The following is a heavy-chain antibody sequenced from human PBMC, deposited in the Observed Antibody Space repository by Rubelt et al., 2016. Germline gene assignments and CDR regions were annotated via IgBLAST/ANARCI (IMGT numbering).Heavy chain of an antibody. D-gene: IGHD5-18*01. J-gene: IGHJ4*02. V-gene: IGHV4-59*12. CDR3: ARVGDSGGGYGYTGLYYFDC. Sequence: QVQLQESGPGLVKPSETLSLTCTVSGGSISKYYWSWIRQPPGKGLEWLGYIFYSGSTNDNPSLKSRVTISVDTSKNQFSLNLSSVTAADTAVYYCARVGDSGGGYGYTGLYYFDCWGQGTLVTGSS. CDR1: GGSISKYY. CDR2: IFYSGST.